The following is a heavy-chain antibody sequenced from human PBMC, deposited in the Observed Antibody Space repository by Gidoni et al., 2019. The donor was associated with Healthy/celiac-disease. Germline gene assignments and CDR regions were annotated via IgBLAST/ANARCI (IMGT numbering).Heavy chain of an antibody. CDR2: ISGSGGST. Sequence: EVQLLESGGGLVQPGVSLRLSCAASGFTFSSYAMSWVRQAPGKGLEWVSAISGSGGSTYYADSVKGRFTISRDNSKNTLYLQMNSLRAEDTAVYYCAKDPFVVVVAATSHWGQGTLVTVSS. J-gene: IGHJ4*02. CDR1: GFTFSSYA. V-gene: IGHV3-23*01. CDR3: AKDPFVVVVAATSH. D-gene: IGHD2-15*01.